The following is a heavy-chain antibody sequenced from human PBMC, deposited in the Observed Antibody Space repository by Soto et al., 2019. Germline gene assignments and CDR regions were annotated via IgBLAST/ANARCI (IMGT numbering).Heavy chain of an antibody. D-gene: IGHD1-26*01. J-gene: IGHJ4*02. Sequence: QVQLVQSGAEVKKPGASVKVSCKPSGYIFSSYGISWVRQAPGQGLEWMGWISAYNGNTKYAQNPQGRVTMTTDTSKSTAYMELRSLKSDDTAVYYCARAGVGDYFDYWGQGTLVTVSS. V-gene: IGHV1-18*01. CDR2: ISAYNGNT. CDR3: ARAGVGDYFDY. CDR1: GYIFSSYG.